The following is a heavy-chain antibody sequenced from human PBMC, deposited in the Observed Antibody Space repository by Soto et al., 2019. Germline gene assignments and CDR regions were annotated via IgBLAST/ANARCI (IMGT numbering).Heavy chain of an antibody. CDR2: IDPSDSRT. D-gene: IGHD2-21*02. CDR1: GYMFPIYH. CDR3: ARHDSHGDFDF. Sequence: GESLNISCEASGYMFPIYHISWVRQMPGKGLEWVGKIDPSDSRTMYRPSSRARITISVDKSINTAYLEWGRLKASDTAMYYCARHDSHGDFDFRGQGTQVTVSS. J-gene: IGHJ4*02. V-gene: IGHV5-10-1*01.